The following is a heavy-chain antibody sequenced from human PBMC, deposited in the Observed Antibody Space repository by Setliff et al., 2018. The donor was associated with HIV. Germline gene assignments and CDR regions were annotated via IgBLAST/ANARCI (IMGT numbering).Heavy chain of an antibody. J-gene: IGHJ6*03. D-gene: IGHD5-12*01. CDR1: GGSISSSSYY. CDR3: ARHRFAVDMATITVDYYYDSTDV. CDR2: IYYSGST. Sequence: NPSETLSLTCTVSGGSISSSSYYWGWIRQPPGEGLEWIGSIYYSGSTYYNPSLKSRVTISVDTSKNQFSLKLSSVTAADTAVYYCARHRFAVDMATITVDYYYDSTDVLGKGTTVTVSS. V-gene: IGHV4-39*01.